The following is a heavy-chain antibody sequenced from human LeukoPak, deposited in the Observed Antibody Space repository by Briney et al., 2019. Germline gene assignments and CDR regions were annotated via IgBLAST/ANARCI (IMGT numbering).Heavy chain of an antibody. CDR2: ISSSSSYI. D-gene: IGHD1-26*01. Sequence: GGSLRLSCAASGFTFSSYSMNWVRQAPGKGLEWVSSISSSSSYIYYADSVKGRFTISRDNAKNSLYLQMNSLRAEDTAVYYCARLGSGSYYPLDAFDIWGQGTMVTVSS. CDR3: ARLGSGSYYPLDAFDI. J-gene: IGHJ3*02. CDR1: GFTFSSYS. V-gene: IGHV3-21*01.